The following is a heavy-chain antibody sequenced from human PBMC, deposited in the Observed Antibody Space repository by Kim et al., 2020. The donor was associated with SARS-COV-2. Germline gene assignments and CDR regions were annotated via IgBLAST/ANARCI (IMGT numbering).Heavy chain of an antibody. CDR1: GFTFSSYG. Sequence: GGSLRLSCAASGFTFSSYGMHWVRQAPGKGLEWVAVISYDGSNKYYADSVKGRFTISRDNSKNTLYLQMNSLRAEDTAVYYCAKRGGRAAVAAYFDYWGQGTLVTVSS. J-gene: IGHJ4*02. D-gene: IGHD6-19*01. CDR3: AKRGGRAAVAAYFDY. V-gene: IGHV3-30*18. CDR2: ISYDGSNK.